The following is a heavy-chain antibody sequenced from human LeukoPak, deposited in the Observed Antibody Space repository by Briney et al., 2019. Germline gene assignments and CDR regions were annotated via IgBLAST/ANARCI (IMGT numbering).Heavy chain of an antibody. D-gene: IGHD3-22*01. CDR1: GFTFSSYS. CDR2: ISSSSSTI. V-gene: IGHV3-48*02. CDR3: ARESGYYYDSRLFDY. J-gene: IGHJ4*02. Sequence: GGSLRLSCAASGFTFSSYSMNWVRQAPGEGLEWVSYISSSSSTIYYADSVKGRFTISRDNAKDSLYLQMNSLRDEDTAVYYCARESGYYYDSRLFDYWGQGTLVTVSS.